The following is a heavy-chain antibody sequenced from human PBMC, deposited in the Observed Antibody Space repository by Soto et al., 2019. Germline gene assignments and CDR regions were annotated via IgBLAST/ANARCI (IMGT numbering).Heavy chain of an antibody. CDR1: GYRFARND. J-gene: IGHJ4*02. D-gene: IGHD6-19*01. V-gene: IGHV1-8*01. CDR3: ARVLNSIGWIRRKKKYDSVD. CDR2: MNPNSGNT. Sequence: SSVQVSCEAPGYRFARNDINWGRQATGQGLEWMGWMNPNSGNTGYAQKFQGRVTMTRNTSISTAYMELSSLRSEDTAVYYCARVLNSIGWIRRKKKYDSVDWCTGSLVTV.